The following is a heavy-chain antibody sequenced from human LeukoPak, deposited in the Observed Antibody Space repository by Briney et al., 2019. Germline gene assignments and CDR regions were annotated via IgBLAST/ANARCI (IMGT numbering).Heavy chain of an antibody. CDR3: ASSDSSGYTD. CDR2: IYHSGNT. Sequence: SETLSLTCIVSGYSISSVYYWGWIRQPPGKGLEWIGSIYHSGNTYYNPSLKSRVTISVDTSKNQFSLKLSSVTAADTAVYYCASSDSSGYTDWGQGTLVTVSS. J-gene: IGHJ4*02. CDR1: GYSISSVYY. V-gene: IGHV4-38-2*02. D-gene: IGHD3-22*01.